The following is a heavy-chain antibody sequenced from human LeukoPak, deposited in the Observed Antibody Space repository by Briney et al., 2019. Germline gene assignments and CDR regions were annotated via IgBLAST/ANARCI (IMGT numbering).Heavy chain of an antibody. CDR2: INHSGST. Sequence: SETLSLTCAVYGGSFSDYYWSWIRQPPGKGLEWIGEINHSGSTDCSPSLKSRVTISVDTSKNQFSLKLSSVTAADTAVYYCARAAGSSWYVDYWGQGTLVTVSS. J-gene: IGHJ4*02. D-gene: IGHD6-13*01. V-gene: IGHV4-34*01. CDR1: GGSFSDYY. CDR3: ARAAGSSWYVDY.